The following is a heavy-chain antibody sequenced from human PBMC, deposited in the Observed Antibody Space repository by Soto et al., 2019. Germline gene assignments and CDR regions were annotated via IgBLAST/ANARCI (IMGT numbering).Heavy chain of an antibody. Sequence: QVQLVQSGAEVKKPGSSVKVSCKASGGTFSSYAIRWVRQATGQGLEWMGGIIPIFGTANYAQKFQGRVTSTADESTSTAYMELSSLISEDTAVYYCASRYSYGYPDRTYYYYDYGMDVWGQGTTVTVSS. CDR3: ASRYSYGYPDRTYYYYDYGMDV. CDR1: GGTFSSYA. V-gene: IGHV1-69*12. J-gene: IGHJ6*01. D-gene: IGHD5-18*01. CDR2: IIPIFGTA.